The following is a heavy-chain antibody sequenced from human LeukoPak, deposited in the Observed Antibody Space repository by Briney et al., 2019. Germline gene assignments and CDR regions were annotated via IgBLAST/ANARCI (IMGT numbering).Heavy chain of an antibody. CDR3: ARGLLAAYYYYMDV. Sequence: GASVKVSCKASGYTFTSYDINWVRQATGQGLEWMGWMNPNSGNTGYAQKFQGRVTITRNTSISTAYMELSSLRSGDTAVYYCARGLLAAYYYYMDVWGKGTTVTVSS. CDR2: MNPNSGNT. CDR1: GYTFTSYD. D-gene: IGHD6-13*01. V-gene: IGHV1-8*03. J-gene: IGHJ6*03.